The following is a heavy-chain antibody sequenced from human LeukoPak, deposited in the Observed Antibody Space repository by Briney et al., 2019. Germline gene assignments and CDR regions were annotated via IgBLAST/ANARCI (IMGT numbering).Heavy chain of an antibody. CDR2: ISPYNGDT. Sequence: ASVKVSCKTSGYTFVNYVLSWVRQAPGQGLECVGWISPYNGDTDYAQKFQGRVTLTTDKSTTTGNMELTSLRSDDTAVYYCAIGYVSGGYHHRAFYSWGQGTLVTVSS. J-gene: IGHJ4*02. CDR1: GYTFVNYV. D-gene: IGHD3-22*01. CDR3: AIGYVSGGYHHRAFYS. V-gene: IGHV1-18*01.